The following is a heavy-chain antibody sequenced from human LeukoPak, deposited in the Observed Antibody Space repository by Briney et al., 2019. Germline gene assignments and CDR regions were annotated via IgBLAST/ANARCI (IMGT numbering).Heavy chain of an antibody. CDR1: GFTFKGAW. V-gene: IGHV3-7*01. J-gene: IGHJ5*02. Sequence: GGSLRLSCVASGFTFKGAWMTWVRQAPGKGLEWVANINEDGSATNYVGSVKGRFTISRDNAKNSLYLQLSSLRAEDTAVYYCASDPHSAAANWFDPWGQGTLVTVSS. CDR3: ASDPHSAAANWFDP. CDR2: INEDGSAT. D-gene: IGHD6-13*01.